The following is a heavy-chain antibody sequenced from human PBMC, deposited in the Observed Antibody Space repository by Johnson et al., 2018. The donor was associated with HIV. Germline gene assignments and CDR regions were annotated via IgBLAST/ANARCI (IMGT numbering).Heavy chain of an antibody. CDR2: IKSKTGGGTT. J-gene: IGHJ3*02. Sequence: VQLVESGGGLVKPGGSLRLSCTASGFRFSNAWMGWVRQAPGKGLEWLGRIKSKTGGGTTSYAAHVKGRFTIPRDDSKDTVYLHMNSLKVDDTAVYYCTTDWEYYYGSGKLDAFDIWGQGTMVTVSS. V-gene: IGHV3-15*01. CDR1: GFRFSNAW. D-gene: IGHD3-10*01. CDR3: TTDWEYYYGSGKLDAFDI.